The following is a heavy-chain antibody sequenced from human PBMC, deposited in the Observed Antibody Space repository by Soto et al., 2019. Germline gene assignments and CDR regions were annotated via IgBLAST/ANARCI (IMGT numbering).Heavy chain of an antibody. Sequence: EVQLMESGGGLVHPGGSLRLSCAASGFTFTNYAMSWVRQAPGKGLEWVSITSGSGGSTYYADSVKGRFTISRDNSKNTLYLQMDSLRVEDTAVYSGANVIVVIAAAGDYFDHWGQGTLVTVSS. V-gene: IGHV3-23*01. D-gene: IGHD3-22*01. J-gene: IGHJ4*02. CDR3: ANVIVVIAAAGDYFDH. CDR1: GFTFTNYA. CDR2: TSGSGGST.